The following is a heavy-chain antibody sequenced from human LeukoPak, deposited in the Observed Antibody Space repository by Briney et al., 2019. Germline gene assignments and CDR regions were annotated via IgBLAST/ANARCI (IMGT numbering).Heavy chain of an antibody. V-gene: IGHV1-2*06. D-gene: IGHD1-26*01. CDR1: GYTFTGYY. CDR3: AARGSYASLWFDP. CDR2: INPNSAGT. Sequence: GTSVNVSCKASGYTFTGYYMHWVRQAPGQALEWIGPINPNSAGTNYAQKFQARVTMTRDTSISTAYMELSRLRSDDTAVYYWAARGSYASLWFDPWGQGTLVTVSS. J-gene: IGHJ5*02.